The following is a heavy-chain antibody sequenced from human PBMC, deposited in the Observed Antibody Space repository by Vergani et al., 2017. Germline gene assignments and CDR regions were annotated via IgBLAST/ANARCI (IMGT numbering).Heavy chain of an antibody. V-gene: IGHV1-69*13. J-gene: IGHJ6*02. Sequence: QVQLVQSGAEVQTPGSSVKVSCKASVGTFSSYAIRWVRQAPGQGLEWMGRIISIFSTANYAQKFQGRVTITADESTSTAYKELSSLRSEDTAVYYCARDQRAMVTVYYYYYGMDVWGQGTTVTVSS. CDR2: IISIFSTA. CDR3: ARDQRAMVTVYYYYYGMDV. D-gene: IGHD5-18*01. CDR1: VGTFSSYA.